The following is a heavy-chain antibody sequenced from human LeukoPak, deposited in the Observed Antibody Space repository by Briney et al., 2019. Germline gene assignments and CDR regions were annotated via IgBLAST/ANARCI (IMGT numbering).Heavy chain of an antibody. D-gene: IGHD3-3*01. J-gene: IGHJ6*02. CDR1: GVSVSGYY. CDR3: AASRSMSYDFWSGNGYGLDV. CDR2: IYYSGGT. Sequence: SETLSLTCTVSGVSVSGYYWSWIRLPPGKGLEWIGYIYYSGGTNYNPSLKSRVTISVDTSKNQFSLKLSSVTAADTAVYYCAASRSMSYDFWSGNGYGLDVWGQGTTVTVAS. V-gene: IGHV4-59*02.